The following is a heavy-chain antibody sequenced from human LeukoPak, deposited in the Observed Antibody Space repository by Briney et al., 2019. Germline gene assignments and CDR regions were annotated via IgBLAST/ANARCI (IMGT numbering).Heavy chain of an antibody. V-gene: IGHV3-66*01. D-gene: IGHD1-14*01. CDR3: ASGNLAFDY. CDR1: GFTVSSNY. Sequence: GGSLRLSCVASGFTVSSNYMSWVRQAPGKGLEWVSVIYSVASTYYTDSVKGRFTISRDNSKNTLYLQMNTLRAEDTAVYYCASGNLAFDYWGQGTLVTVSS. CDR2: IYSVAST. J-gene: IGHJ4*02.